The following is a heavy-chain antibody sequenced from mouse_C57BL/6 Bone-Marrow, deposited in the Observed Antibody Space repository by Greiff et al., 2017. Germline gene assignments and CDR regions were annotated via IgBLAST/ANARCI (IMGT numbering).Heavy chain of an antibody. CDR3: TRDRYYGSRYYAMDY. V-gene: IGHV5-9-1*02. J-gene: IGHJ4*01. CDR1: GFTFSSYA. Sequence: EVKVEESGEGLVKPGGSLKLSCAASGFTFSSYAMSWVRQTPEKRLEWVAYISSGGDYIYYADTVKGRFTISRDNARNTLYLQMSSLKSEDTAMYYCTRDRYYGSRYYAMDYWGQGTSVTVSS. D-gene: IGHD1-1*01. CDR2: ISSGGDYI.